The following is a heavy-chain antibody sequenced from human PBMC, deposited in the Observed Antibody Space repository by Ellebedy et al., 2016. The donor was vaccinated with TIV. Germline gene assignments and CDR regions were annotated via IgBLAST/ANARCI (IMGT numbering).Heavy chain of an antibody. CDR2: INSDGSST. CDR1: GFTFSSYW. CDR3: ARVSEWEPPDY. V-gene: IGHV3-74*01. Sequence: GESLKISXAASGFTFSSYWMHWVRQAPGKGLVWVSRINSDGSSTSYADSVKGRFTISRDNAKNTLYLQMNSLRAEDTAVYYCARVSEWEPPDYWGQGTLVTVSS. J-gene: IGHJ4*02. D-gene: IGHD1-26*01.